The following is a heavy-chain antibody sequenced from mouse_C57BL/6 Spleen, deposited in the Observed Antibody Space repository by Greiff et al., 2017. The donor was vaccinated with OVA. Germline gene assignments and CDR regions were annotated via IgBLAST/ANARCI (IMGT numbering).Heavy chain of an antibody. Sequence: EVKLQQSGPELVKPGASVKISCKASGYTFTDYYMNWVKQSHGKSLEWIGDINPNNGGTSYNQKFKGKATLTVDKSSSTAYMELRSLTSEDSAVYYCARGESGAMDYWGQGTSVTVSA. D-gene: IGHD3-2*02. CDR1: GYTFTDYY. J-gene: IGHJ4*01. CDR2: INPNNGGT. V-gene: IGHV1-26*01. CDR3: ARGESGAMDY.